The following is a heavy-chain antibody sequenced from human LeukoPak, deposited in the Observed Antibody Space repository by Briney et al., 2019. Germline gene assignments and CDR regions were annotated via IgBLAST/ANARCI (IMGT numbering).Heavy chain of an antibody. Sequence: PSETLSLTCTVSGGSISSYYWSWIRQPPGKGLEWIGYIYYSGSTNYDPSLKSRVTISVDTSKNQFSLKLSSVTAADTAVYCCARAGFSKNYYYYYMDVWGKGTTVTVSS. CDR2: IYYSGST. CDR1: GGSISSYY. CDR3: ARAGFSKNYYYYYMDV. V-gene: IGHV4-59*01. D-gene: IGHD3-3*01. J-gene: IGHJ6*03.